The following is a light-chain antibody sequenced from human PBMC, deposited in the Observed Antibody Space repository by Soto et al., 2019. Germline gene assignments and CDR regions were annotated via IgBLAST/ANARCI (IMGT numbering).Light chain of an antibody. CDR2: XVX. V-gene: IGLV2-14*01. CDR1: SSDVGGYNY. Sequence: QSALTQPASVSGSPGKSITISCTGTSSDVGGYNYVSWYQQHPRKTXKLMIXXVXXXXSXVSXRXAXSNSXXXXXLSISGLQAEDESDYYCSSYTSSSTLVFGPGTTVTVL. J-gene: IGLJ1*01. CDR3: SSYTSSSTLV.